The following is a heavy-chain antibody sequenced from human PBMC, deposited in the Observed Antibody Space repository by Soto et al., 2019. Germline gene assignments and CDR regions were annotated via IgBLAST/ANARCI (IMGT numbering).Heavy chain of an antibody. D-gene: IGHD3-10*02. CDR3: ATPQDIIMGPPGIGGRSGVGCSGLDY. CDR1: GGIFRNYA. J-gene: IGHJ4*02. V-gene: IGHV1-69*01. CDR2: IIPMFHTS. Sequence: QVQLVQSGAEVKKPGSSVKVSCKASGGIFRNYAISWVRQAPGQGLEWMGGIIPMFHTSNFAQKFQGRVTITADDSTSIVDMELRSLTSEDTAVYFCATPQDIIMGPPGIGGRSGVGCSGLDYWGQGSLVTVSS.